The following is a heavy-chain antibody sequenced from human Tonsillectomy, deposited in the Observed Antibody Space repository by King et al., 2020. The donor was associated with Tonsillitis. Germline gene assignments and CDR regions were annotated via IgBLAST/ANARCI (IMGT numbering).Heavy chain of an antibody. Sequence: VQLVESGGGLVQPGGSLRLSCAASGFTFSSYSMNWVRQAPGKGLEWGSYIRRRSSTIYYADSVKGRFTISRDNAKNSLYLQMNSLRAEDTAVYYCASNDDYYDMDGWGQGTTVTVSS. CDR1: GFTFSSYS. D-gene: IGHD3-16*01. J-gene: IGHJ6*02. CDR3: ASNDDYYDMDG. CDR2: IRRRSSTI. V-gene: IGHV3-48*04.